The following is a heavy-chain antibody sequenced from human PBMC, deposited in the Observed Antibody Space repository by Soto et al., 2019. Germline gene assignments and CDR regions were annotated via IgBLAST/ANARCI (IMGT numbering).Heavy chain of an antibody. Sequence: SETLSLTCAVSGGSISSGGYSWSWIRQPPGKGLEWIGYIYHSGSTYYNPSLKSRVTISVDRSKNQFSLKLSSVTAADTAVYYCVRGGGYDSSGPHWYYFDYWGQGTLVTVS. V-gene: IGHV4-30-2*01. CDR1: GGSISSGGYS. D-gene: IGHD3-22*01. CDR3: VRGGGYDSSGPHWYYFDY. CDR2: IYHSGST. J-gene: IGHJ4*02.